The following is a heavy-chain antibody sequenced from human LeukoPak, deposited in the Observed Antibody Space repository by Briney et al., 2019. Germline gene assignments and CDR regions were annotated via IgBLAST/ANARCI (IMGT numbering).Heavy chain of an antibody. V-gene: IGHV3-30*02. CDR1: GFTFSSYG. J-gene: IGHJ4*02. CDR2: IRYDGSNK. CDR3: ARGHCGTGNCPIDY. Sequence: GGSLRLSCAASGFTFSSYGMHWVRQAPGKGLEWVAFIRYDGSNKYYADSVKGRFTISRDNSKNTLYLQMNSLRSEDTAVYYCARGHCGTGNCPIDYWGQGTLVTVSS. D-gene: IGHD2-15*01.